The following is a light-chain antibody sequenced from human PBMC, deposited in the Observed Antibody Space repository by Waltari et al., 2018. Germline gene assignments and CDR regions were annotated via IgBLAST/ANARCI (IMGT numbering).Light chain of an antibody. Sequence: MTQSPSTLSASVGDRVTITCRASHSISTWLAWYQQKPGKAPKLLIYEASSLENGVPSRFSGRGAGTEFTLTISSLQPDDFATYYCQQFNTYPIPFGRGTKVDIK. CDR2: EAS. CDR1: HSISTW. V-gene: IGKV1-5*03. CDR3: QQFNTYPIP. J-gene: IGKJ3*01.